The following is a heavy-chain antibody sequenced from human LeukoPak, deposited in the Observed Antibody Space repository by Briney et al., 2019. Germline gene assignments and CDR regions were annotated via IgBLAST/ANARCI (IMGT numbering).Heavy chain of an antibody. V-gene: IGHV3-23*01. CDR3: AKGNFWSGYSPDAFDI. Sequence: GGSLRLSCAASGFTFSIYAMSWVRQAPGKGLEWVSAISGSGGSTYYADSVEGRFTISRDNSKNTLYLQMNSLRAEDTAVYYCAKGNFWSGYSPDAFDIWGQGTMVTVSS. CDR2: ISGSGGST. D-gene: IGHD3-3*01. J-gene: IGHJ3*02. CDR1: GFTFSIYA.